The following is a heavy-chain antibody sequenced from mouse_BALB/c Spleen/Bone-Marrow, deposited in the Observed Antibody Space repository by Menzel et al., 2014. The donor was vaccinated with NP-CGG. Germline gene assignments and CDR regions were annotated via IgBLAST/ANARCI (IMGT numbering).Heavy chain of an antibody. D-gene: IGHD2-10*02. J-gene: IGHJ2*01. V-gene: IGHV14-4*02. CDR3: NEGYGNYGY. Sequence: EVQLVESGAELVRSGASVKLSCTASGFNIKDYYMHWVKQWPEQGLEWIGWIDPENGDTEYAPKFQGKATMTADTSSNTAYLQLSSLTSEDTAVYYCNEGYGNYGYWGQGTTLTVSS. CDR2: IDPENGDT. CDR1: GFNIKDYY.